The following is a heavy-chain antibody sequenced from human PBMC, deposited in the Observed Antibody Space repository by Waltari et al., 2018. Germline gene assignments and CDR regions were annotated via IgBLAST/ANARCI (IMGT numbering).Heavy chain of an antibody. Sequence: QVQLVESGGGVVQPGRSLRLSCAASGFTFSTYTMHWVRQAPGKGLGWVAVTSHEESHKYYADSVKGRFTISKDNSKNTLYLQMNSLSTEDTAMYYCARDDRDGLPDYFDFWGQGTLVTVSS. J-gene: IGHJ4*02. V-gene: IGHV3-30*01. CDR1: GFTFSTYT. CDR3: ARDDRDGLPDYFDF. CDR2: TSHEESHK. D-gene: IGHD2-8*01.